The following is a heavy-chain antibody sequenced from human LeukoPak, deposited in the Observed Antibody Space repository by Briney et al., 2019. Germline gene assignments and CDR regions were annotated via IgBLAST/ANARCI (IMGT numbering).Heavy chain of an antibody. CDR1: GFIFSNRF. CDR3: AKSLFGVVFIGDAFDI. D-gene: IGHD3-3*01. V-gene: IGHV3-23*01. J-gene: IGHJ3*02. Sequence: GGSLRLSCAASGFIFSNRFMSWVRQAPGKGLEWVSTISADGSTAYYADSMKGRLTISRDNSRNTLFLQMSSLRVEDTAIYYCAKSLFGVVFIGDAFDIWGQGTMVTVSS. CDR2: ISADGSTA.